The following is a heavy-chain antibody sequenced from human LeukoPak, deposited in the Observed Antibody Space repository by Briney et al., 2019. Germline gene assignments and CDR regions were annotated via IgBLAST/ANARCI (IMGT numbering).Heavy chain of an antibody. V-gene: IGHV4-34*01. CDR2: INHSGST. CDR1: GGSFSGYY. CDR3: ARGRLVRADY. D-gene: IGHD3-22*01. Sequence: PSETLSLTCAVYGGSFSGYYWSWIRQPPGKGLEWIGEINHSGSTNYNPSLKSRVTTSVDTSKNQFSLKLSSVTAADTAVYYCARGRLVRADYWGQGTLVTVSS. J-gene: IGHJ4*02.